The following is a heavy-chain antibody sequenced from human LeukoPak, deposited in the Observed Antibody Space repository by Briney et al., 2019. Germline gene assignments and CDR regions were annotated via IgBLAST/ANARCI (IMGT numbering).Heavy chain of an antibody. J-gene: IGHJ4*02. V-gene: IGHV3-21*01. CDR2: ISSSSSYI. Sequence: PGGSLRLSCAASGFTFSSYSMNWVRQAPGKGLEWVSSISSSSSYIYYADSVKGRFTISRDNAKNSLYLQMNSLRAEDTAVYYCARDLPSRNPGYSVPPSDYWGQGTLVTVSS. D-gene: IGHD3-22*01. CDR3: ARDLPSRNPGYSVPPSDY. CDR1: GFTFSSYS.